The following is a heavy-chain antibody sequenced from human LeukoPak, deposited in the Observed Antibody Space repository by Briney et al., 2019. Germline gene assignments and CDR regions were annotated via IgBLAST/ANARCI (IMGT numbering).Heavy chain of an antibody. J-gene: IGHJ4*02. CDR1: GGSFSGYY. Sequence: SETLSLTCAVYGGSFSGYYWSWIRQPPGKGLEWIGEINHSGSTNYNPSLKSRVTISVDTSKNQFSLKLSSVTAADTAVYYCARQSSPKGAVVHVWGQGTLVTVSS. D-gene: IGHD3-10*02. V-gene: IGHV4-34*01. CDR3: ARQSSPKGAVVHV. CDR2: INHSGST.